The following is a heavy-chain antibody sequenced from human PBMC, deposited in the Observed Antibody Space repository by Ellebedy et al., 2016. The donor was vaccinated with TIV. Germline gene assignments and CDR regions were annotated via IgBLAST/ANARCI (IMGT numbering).Heavy chain of an antibody. CDR2: ISDSGSMI. Sequence: GGSLRLXXAASGFSSSDYYMSWIRQAPGKGLEWVSYISDSGSMIHYADSVKGRFTISRDNSKNSLYLQMNNQRAEDTAVYYCARISSGRSFYGMDVWGQGTTVTVSS. CDR1: GFSSSDYY. D-gene: IGHD6-19*01. J-gene: IGHJ6*02. CDR3: ARISSGRSFYGMDV. V-gene: IGHV3-11*01.